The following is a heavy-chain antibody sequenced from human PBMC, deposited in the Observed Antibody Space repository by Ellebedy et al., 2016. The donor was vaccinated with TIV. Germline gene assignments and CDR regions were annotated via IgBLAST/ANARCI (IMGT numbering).Heavy chain of an antibody. Sequence: AASVKVSCKASGYTFTNYYIHWVRQAPGQGLEWMGVINPSGGYTTYTQNFQGRVNMTRDTSTSTVYMDLSSLRSEDTAVYYCARGGVQVWLRPFDYWGQGTLVTVSS. J-gene: IGHJ4*02. CDR2: INPSGGYT. CDR1: GYTFTNYY. CDR3: ARGGVQVWLRPFDY. V-gene: IGHV1-46*01. D-gene: IGHD5-18*01.